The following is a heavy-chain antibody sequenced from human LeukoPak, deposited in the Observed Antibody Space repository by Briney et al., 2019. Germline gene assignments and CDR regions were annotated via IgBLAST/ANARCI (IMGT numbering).Heavy chain of an antibody. CDR2: IYYSGST. J-gene: IGHJ5*02. CDR3: ASAPERLSFCWFDP. V-gene: IGHV4-31*03. Sequence: SETLSLTCTVSGGSISSGGYYWSWIRQHPGKGLEWIGYIYYSGSTYYNPSLKSRVTISVDTSKNQFSLKLSSVTAADTAVYYCASAPERLSFCWFDPWGQGTLVTVSS. CDR1: GGSISSGGYY. D-gene: IGHD5-12*01.